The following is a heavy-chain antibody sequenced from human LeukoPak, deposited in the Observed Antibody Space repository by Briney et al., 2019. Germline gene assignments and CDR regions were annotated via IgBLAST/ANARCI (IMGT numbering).Heavy chain of an antibody. Sequence: PGGSLRLSCAASGFTFSNAWMSWVRRAPGKGLEWVSAISGSGGSTYYADSVKGRFTISGDNSKNTLYLQMNSLRAEDTAVYYCAKLHNGDYGPFDYWGQGTLVTVSS. CDR3: AKLHNGDYGPFDY. J-gene: IGHJ4*02. V-gene: IGHV3-23*01. D-gene: IGHD4-17*01. CDR1: GFTFSNAW. CDR2: ISGSGGST.